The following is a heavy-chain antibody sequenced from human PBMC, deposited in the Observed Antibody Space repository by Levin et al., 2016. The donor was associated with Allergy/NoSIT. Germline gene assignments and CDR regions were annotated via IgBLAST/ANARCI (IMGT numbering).Heavy chain of an antibody. CDR2: MNPNSDNT. Sequence: ASVKVSCKASGYTFTSYDINWVRQATGQGLEWMGWMNPNSDNTDYAQKFQDRVTIIVDESASTAYMELSSLRSEDTAVYYCARPRPTRYYYYGMDVWGQGTTVTVSS. V-gene: IGHV1-8*01. CDR1: GYTFTSYD. CDR3: ARPRPTRYYYYGMDV. J-gene: IGHJ6*02.